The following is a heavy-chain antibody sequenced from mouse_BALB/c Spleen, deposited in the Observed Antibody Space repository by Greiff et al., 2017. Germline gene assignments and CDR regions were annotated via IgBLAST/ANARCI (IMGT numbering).Heavy chain of an antibody. CDR3: ARLRFYAMDY. CDR2: ISDGGSYT. D-gene: IGHD1-1*01. Sequence: EVKVEESGGGLVKPGGSLKLSCAASGFTFSDYYMYWVRQTPEKRLEWVATISDGGSYTYYPDSVKGRFTISRDNAKNNLYLQMSSLKSEDTAMYYCARLRFYAMDYWGQGTSVTVSS. J-gene: IGHJ4*01. CDR1: GFTFSDYY. V-gene: IGHV5-4*02.